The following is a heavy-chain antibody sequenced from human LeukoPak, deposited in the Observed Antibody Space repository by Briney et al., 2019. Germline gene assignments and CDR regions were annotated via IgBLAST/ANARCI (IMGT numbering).Heavy chain of an antibody. V-gene: IGHV3-21*01. J-gene: IGHJ4*02. CDR3: AREHEEGFDY. Sequence: GGSLRLSCAASGFTFSNYAMNWVRQAPGKGVEWVSSIGTRSTSIYYADSVKGRFTISRDNPKNSLYLQMNSLTIEDTAMYYCAREHEEGFDYWGQGTLVTVSS. CDR1: GFTFSNYA. CDR2: IGTRSTSI.